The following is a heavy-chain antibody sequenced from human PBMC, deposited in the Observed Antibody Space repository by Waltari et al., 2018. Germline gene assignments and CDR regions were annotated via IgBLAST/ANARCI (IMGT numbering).Heavy chain of an antibody. D-gene: IGHD3-16*01. V-gene: IGHV4-38-2*02. CDR1: GHSVNHAFY. Sequence: QVQLRESGPGLVRSSETLSLPCTVSGHSVNHAFYCAWIRQSPGGGLEWIASIYHTGSTHYNSSLKSRVSISTDMSTKQFFLTLTHLTAADTAVYYCAEEGDFRAGLFESWGQGTLVSVSS. CDR2: IYHTGST. CDR3: AEEGDFRAGLFES. J-gene: IGHJ4*02.